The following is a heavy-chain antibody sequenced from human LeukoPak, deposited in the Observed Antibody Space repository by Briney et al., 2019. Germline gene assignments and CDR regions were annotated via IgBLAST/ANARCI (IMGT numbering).Heavy chain of an antibody. CDR2: ISYDGSNK. Sequence: GGSLRLSCAASGFTFSSYAMHWVRQAPGKGLEWVAVISYDGSNKYYADSVKGRFTISRDNSKNTLYLQMNSLRAEDTAVYYRARGAPMPIVVVPAAIRSNYYYYGMDVWGQGTTVTVSS. CDR3: ARGAPMPIVVVPAAIRSNYYYYGMDV. J-gene: IGHJ6*02. D-gene: IGHD2-2*01. CDR1: GFTFSSYA. V-gene: IGHV3-30-3*01.